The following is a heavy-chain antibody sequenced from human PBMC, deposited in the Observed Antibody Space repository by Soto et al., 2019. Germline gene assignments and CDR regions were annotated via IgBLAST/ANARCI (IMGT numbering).Heavy chain of an antibody. J-gene: IGHJ4*01. CDR2: VKSKADGGSG. CDR3: TTDSRTTLPEIRFDY. D-gene: IGHD1-26*01. CDR1: GFPFNNAW. Sequence: LRLSCAASGFPFNNAWINWVRQVPGKGLEWVGRVKSKADGGSGDYAAPVKGRFVVSRDDSKDIVYLQIKSMKIEDTGVYYCTTDSRTTLPEIRFDYWGHGTQVTVSS. V-gene: IGHV3-15*07.